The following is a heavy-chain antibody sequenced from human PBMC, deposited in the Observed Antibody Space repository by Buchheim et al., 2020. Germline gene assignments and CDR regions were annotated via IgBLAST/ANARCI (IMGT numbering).Heavy chain of an antibody. Sequence: VQLQESGPGLVKPSQTLSLTCTVSGGSITSGRYYWNWIRQPAGKGLEWIGRTYTSGISSHNPSLTSRVTISVDASKNPFSLKLSSVTAADTAVYYCARDGDYNDYYYYGMDVWGQGTT. CDR2: TYTSGIS. CDR3: ARDGDYNDYYYYGMDV. CDR1: GGSITSGRYY. V-gene: IGHV4-61*02. D-gene: IGHD4-11*01. J-gene: IGHJ6*02.